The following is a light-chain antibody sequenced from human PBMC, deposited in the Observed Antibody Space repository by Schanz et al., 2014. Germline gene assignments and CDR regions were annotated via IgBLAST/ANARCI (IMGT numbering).Light chain of an antibody. V-gene: IGLV2-23*01. Sequence: QSALTQKGEGEGEKGESITISGKGTSSDGGNYNRGSWYQQDAGKAPKLIIYEGSKRPSGVSHRFSGSKSGSTASLRISELQAEDESNYSCCSYAGSTSVVFGGGTKLTVL. CDR1: SSDGGNYNR. J-gene: IGLJ2*01. CDR2: EGS. CDR3: CSYAGSTSVV.